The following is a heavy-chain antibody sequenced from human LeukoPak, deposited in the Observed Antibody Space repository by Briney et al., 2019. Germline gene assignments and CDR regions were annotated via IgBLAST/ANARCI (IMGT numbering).Heavy chain of an antibody. CDR1: GYTLTELS. V-gene: IGHV1-24*01. CDR3: ATGYYYGSGSYYNFDY. CDR2: FDPEDGET. J-gene: IGHJ4*02. D-gene: IGHD3-10*01. Sequence: ASVKVSCKVSGYTLTELSMHWVRQAPGKGLGWMGGFDPEDGETIYAQEFQGRVTMTEDTSTDTAYMELSSLRSEDTAVYYCATGYYYGSGSYYNFDYWGQGTLVTVSS.